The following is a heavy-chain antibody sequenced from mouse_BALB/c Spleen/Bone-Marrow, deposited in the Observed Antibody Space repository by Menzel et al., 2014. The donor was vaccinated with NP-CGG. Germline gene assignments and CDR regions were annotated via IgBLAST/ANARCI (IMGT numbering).Heavy chain of an antibody. CDR1: GYTFTNYW. CDR2: INPNTGYT. V-gene: IGHV1-7*01. D-gene: IGHD3-2*01. CDR3: AGRGDSSGYAFAY. Sequence: VQLQESGAELAKPGASVKMSCKASGYTFTNYWMHWVKQRPGQGLEWIGYINPNTGYTEYNQKFKDKATVTADKSSSTAYMQLSSLTSEDSAVYYCAGRGDSSGYAFAYWGQGTLVTVSA. J-gene: IGHJ3*01.